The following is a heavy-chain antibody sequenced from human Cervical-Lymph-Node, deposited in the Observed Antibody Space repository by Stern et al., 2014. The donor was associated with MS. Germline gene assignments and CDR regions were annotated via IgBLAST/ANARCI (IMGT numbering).Heavy chain of an antibody. CDR1: GYTFTSYW. CDR3: ARQRYFDY. J-gene: IGHJ4*02. Sequence: VQLGQSGPEVKRPGESLKISCQASGYTFTSYWIGWVRQMPGKGLEWIAIIFPGGSDIRYSPSFQGQVPIAADKSSSTAYLRWNNLKASDTAIYYCARQRYFDYWGQGTLVTGSS. V-gene: IGHV5-51*01. CDR2: IFPGGSDI.